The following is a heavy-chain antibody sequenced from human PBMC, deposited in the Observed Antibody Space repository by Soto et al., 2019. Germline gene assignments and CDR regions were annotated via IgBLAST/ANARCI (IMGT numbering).Heavy chain of an antibody. D-gene: IGHD3-3*01. Sequence: QVQLQESGPGLVKPSQTLSLTCTVSGGSISSGGYYWSWIRQHPGKGLEWIGYIYYSGSTYYNPSLKSRVTISVDTSKNQLSLKLSSVTAADTAVYYCARDKGHYDFWSGYYGYYFDYWGQGTLVTVSS. V-gene: IGHV4-31*03. CDR1: GGSISSGGYY. CDR2: IYYSGST. CDR3: ARDKGHYDFWSGYYGYYFDY. J-gene: IGHJ4*02.